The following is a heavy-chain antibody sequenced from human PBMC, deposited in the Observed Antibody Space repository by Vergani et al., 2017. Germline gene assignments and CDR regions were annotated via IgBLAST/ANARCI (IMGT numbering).Heavy chain of an antibody. J-gene: IGHJ3*01. V-gene: IGHV3-33*08. Sequence: VQLLESGGGLVQPGGSLRLTCAASEFTFSNYAMNWVRQAPGKGLEWVAVIANDYSNTYSATSVKGRFTISRDNAKNTLYLQMNSLRAEDTAVYYCARVHSRGSISSGDALDVWGQGTMVTVSS. CDR1: EFTFSNYA. D-gene: IGHD6-6*01. CDR3: ARVHSRGSISSGDALDV. CDR2: IANDYSNT.